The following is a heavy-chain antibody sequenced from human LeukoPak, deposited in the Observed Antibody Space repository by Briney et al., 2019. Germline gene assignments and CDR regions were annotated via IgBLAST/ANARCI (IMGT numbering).Heavy chain of an antibody. Sequence: GGSLRLSCAASGFTVSSNYMSWVRQAPGKGLEWVSVIYSGGSTYYADSVKGRFTISRDNSKNTLYLQMNGLRAEDTAVYYCARVSWSYVDYWGQGTLVTVSS. CDR3: ARVSWSYVDY. D-gene: IGHD2-15*01. CDR1: GFTVSSNY. V-gene: IGHV3-66*01. J-gene: IGHJ4*02. CDR2: IYSGGST.